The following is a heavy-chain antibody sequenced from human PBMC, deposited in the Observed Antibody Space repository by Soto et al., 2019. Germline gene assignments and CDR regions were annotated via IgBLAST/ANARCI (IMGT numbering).Heavy chain of an antibody. CDR2: VIPILGQA. CDR3: ARVGGVGAPPGADY. D-gene: IGHD1-26*01. Sequence: QVQLVQSGAEVKKPGSSVKVSCKASGGIFSSYAISGLRQAPGQGLEWMGAVIPILGQAYYAQNLQDRVTITADESTRTTYMELSSLRSEDTAVYFCARVGGVGAPPGADYWGQGTLVTVSS. J-gene: IGHJ4*02. V-gene: IGHV1-69*01. CDR1: GGIFSSYA.